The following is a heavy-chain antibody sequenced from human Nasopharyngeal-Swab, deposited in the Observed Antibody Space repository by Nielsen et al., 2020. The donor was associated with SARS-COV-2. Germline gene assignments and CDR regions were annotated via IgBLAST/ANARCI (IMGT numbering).Heavy chain of an antibody. J-gene: IGHJ4*02. CDR2: IKEDGSEK. D-gene: IGHD1-1*01. CDR3: ARVAVARHHDY. CDR1: GFTFSTYW. Sequence: LKISCADSGFTFSTYWMSWVRQAPGKGLEWVANIKEDGSEKYYVDSVKGRFTISRDNAKNSLYLQMNSLRAEDTAVYYCARVAVARHHDYWGQGTLVTVSS. V-gene: IGHV3-7*01.